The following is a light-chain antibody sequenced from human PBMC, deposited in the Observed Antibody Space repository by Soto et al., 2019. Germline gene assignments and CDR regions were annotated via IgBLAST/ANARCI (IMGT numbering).Light chain of an antibody. V-gene: IGKV3-20*01. CDR3: QQYVTLPLT. J-gene: IGKJ4*01. Sequence: EIVLTQSPGTLSLSPGERATLSCRASQSVNNNFLAWYQQKPGQAPRLLIYDASSRATGIPHRFSGSGSGTDFTLTISRLEPEDFAVYSCQQYVTLPLTFGGGTKVEIK. CDR1: QSVNNNF. CDR2: DAS.